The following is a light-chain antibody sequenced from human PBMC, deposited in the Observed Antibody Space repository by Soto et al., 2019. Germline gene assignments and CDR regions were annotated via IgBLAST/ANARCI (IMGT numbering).Light chain of an antibody. V-gene: IGKV1-39*01. CDR1: QSISTY. CDR3: QQYSHPIT. J-gene: IGKJ5*01. Sequence: DIQMTQSPSSLSASVGDRVTITCRASQSISTYLSWFQQKPGKAPKLLIYSASTLQSGVPSSFSGSGSGTDFTFTISSLQPEDIATYYRQQYSHPITFGQGTRLEIK. CDR2: SAS.